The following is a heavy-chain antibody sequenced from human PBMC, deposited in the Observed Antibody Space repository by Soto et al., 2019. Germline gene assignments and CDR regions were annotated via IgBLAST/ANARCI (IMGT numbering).Heavy chain of an antibody. CDR3: ARDLGRSPFDY. CDR2: IHSDGGTYGGGT. CDR1: GFAVSSNH. V-gene: IGHV3-53*02. Sequence: EVQLEETGGGLIQPGGSLSLSCAASGFAVSSNHMSWVRQAPGKGLEWVTLIHSDGGTYGGGTYYADSVKGRFTISRDNSKNTIYLQMNSLRAEDSALYYCARDLGRSPFDYWGQGTLVTVSS. J-gene: IGHJ4*02.